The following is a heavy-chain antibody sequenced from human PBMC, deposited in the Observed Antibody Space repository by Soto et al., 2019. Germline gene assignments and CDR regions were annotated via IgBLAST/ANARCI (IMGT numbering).Heavy chain of an antibody. D-gene: IGHD2-15*01. Sequence: GGSLRLSCAASGFTFSDYYMSWIRQAPGKGLEWVSYISSSGSTIYYADSVKGRFTISRDNAKNSLYLQMNSLRAEDTAVYYCARDLGYCSGGSCLGHLDYWGQGTLVTVSS. CDR2: ISSSGSTI. J-gene: IGHJ4*02. CDR3: ARDLGYCSGGSCLGHLDY. V-gene: IGHV3-11*01. CDR1: GFTFSDYY.